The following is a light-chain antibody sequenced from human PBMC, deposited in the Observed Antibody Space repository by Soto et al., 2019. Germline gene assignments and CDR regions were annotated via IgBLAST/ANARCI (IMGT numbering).Light chain of an antibody. CDR1: QSFSTN. J-gene: IGKJ1*01. Sequence: EIVMTQSPATLSVSPEERVTLSCRASQSFSTNLAWYQQTPDQAPRLLIFDASSRAAGIPARSSGSGSGTEFTLTIGSLQPDDFAVYYCQQYNGWPPKTFGQGTKV. CDR3: QQYNGWPPKT. V-gene: IGKV3-15*01. CDR2: DAS.